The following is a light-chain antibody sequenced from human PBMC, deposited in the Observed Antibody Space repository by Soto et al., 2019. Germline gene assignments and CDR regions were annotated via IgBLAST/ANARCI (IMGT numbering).Light chain of an antibody. CDR3: SSYVGTKSYV. CDR2: EVN. V-gene: IGLV2-8*01. Sequence: QSALTQPPSASGSPGQSVTISCTGTSSDVGGYNYVSWYQQYPGKAPQLVIYEVNKQPSGVPDRFSGSKSGNTASLTVFGLQAEDEADYYCSSYVGTKSYVFGTGTKLTVL. J-gene: IGLJ1*01. CDR1: SSDVGGYNY.